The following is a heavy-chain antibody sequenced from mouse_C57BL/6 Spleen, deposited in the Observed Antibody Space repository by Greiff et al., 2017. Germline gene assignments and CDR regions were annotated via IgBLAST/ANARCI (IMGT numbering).Heavy chain of an antibody. CDR1: GFNFKDDY. D-gene: IGHD2-1*01. Sequence: VHVQQSGAELVRPGASVKLSCTASGFNFKDDYMHWVKQRPEQGLEWIGWIDPENGDTKYASKFQGKATITADTSSNTAYLQLSSLTSEDTAVYYYNTYGNYDYWGQGTTLTVSS. CDR2: IDPENGDT. CDR3: NTYGNYDY. J-gene: IGHJ2*01. V-gene: IGHV14-4*01.